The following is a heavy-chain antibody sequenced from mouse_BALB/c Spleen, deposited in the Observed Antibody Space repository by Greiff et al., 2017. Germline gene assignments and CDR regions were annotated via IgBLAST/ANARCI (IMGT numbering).Heavy chain of an antibody. D-gene: IGHD2-10*01. Sequence: EVKLQESGPSLVKPSQTLSLTCSVTGDSITSGYWNWIRKFPGNKLEYMGYISYSGSTYYNPSLKSRISITRDTSKNQYYLQLNSVTTEDTATYYCAREGASYGIPFAYWGQGTLVTVSA. J-gene: IGHJ3*01. CDR3: AREGASYGIPFAY. CDR1: GDSITSGY. CDR2: ISYSGST. V-gene: IGHV3-8*02.